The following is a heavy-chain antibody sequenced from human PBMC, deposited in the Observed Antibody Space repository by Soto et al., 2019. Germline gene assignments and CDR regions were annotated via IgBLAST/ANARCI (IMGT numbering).Heavy chain of an antibody. D-gene: IGHD2-21*02. CDR1: GGSITDYS. CDR2: IFSSGST. V-gene: IGHV4-4*07. CDR3: ARDQGVVVTADNWFDP. J-gene: IGHJ5*02. Sequence: SETLSLTCTVSGGSITDYSWVWIRQPAGKGLEWIGRIFSSGSTNYNPSLKGRITMSLDTSKNQFSLKLNSVTATDTAVYFCARDQGVVVTADNWFDPWGQG.